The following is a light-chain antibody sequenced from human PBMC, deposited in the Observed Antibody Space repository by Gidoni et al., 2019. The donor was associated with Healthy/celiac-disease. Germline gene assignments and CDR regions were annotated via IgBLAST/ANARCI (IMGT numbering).Light chain of an antibody. V-gene: IGLV3-27*01. CDR1: VLAKKY. CDR3: YSAADNNLGV. J-gene: IGLJ1*01. CDR2: KDS. Sequence: YELTQPSPVSVSPGQTARITCSGDVLAKKYARWFQQKPGQAPVLVIYKDSERPSGIPERFSGSSSGTTVTLTISGAQVEDEADYYCYSAADNNLGVFGTGTKVTVL.